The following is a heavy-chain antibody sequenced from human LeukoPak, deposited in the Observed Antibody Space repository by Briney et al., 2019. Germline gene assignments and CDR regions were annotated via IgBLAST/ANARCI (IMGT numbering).Heavy chain of an antibody. D-gene: IGHD3-3*01. CDR3: AKGDPITIFGVVFSPTFDN. CDR2: IIPIFGTA. Sequence: SVKVSCKASGGTFSSYAISWVRQAPGQGLEWMGRIIPIFGTANYAQKFQGRVTITTDESTSTAYMELSSLRSEDTAIYYCAKGDPITIFGVVFSPTFDNWGQGTLVTVSS. J-gene: IGHJ4*02. V-gene: IGHV1-69*05. CDR1: GGTFSSYA.